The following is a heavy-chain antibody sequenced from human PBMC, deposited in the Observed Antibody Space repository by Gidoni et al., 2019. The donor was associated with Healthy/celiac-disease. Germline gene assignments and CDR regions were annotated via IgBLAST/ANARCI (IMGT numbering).Heavy chain of an antibody. Sequence: QVQLQESGPGLVKPSETLSLTCTVSGGSISSYYWSWIRQPPGKGLEWIGYIYYSGSTNYNPSLKSRVTISVDTSKNQFSLKLSSVTAADTAVYYCARALLMGYYYGMDVWGQGTTVTVSS. D-gene: IGHD2-8*02. CDR2: IYYSGST. J-gene: IGHJ6*02. CDR1: GGSISSYY. CDR3: ARALLMGYYYGMDV. V-gene: IGHV4-59*01.